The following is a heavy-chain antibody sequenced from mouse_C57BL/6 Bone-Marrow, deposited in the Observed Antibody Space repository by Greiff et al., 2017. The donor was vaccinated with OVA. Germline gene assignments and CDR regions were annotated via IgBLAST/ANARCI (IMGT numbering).Heavy chain of an antibody. V-gene: IGHV1-81*01. D-gene: IGHD2-5*01. CDR2: IYPRSGNT. Sequence: VKLQEPGAELARPGASVKLSCKASGYTFTSYGISWVKQRPGQGLEWIGEIYPRSGNTYYNEKFKGKATLTADKSSSTAYMELRSLTSEDSAVYFCARVGDSKSWFAYWGQGTLVTVSA. J-gene: IGHJ3*01. CDR3: ARVGDSKSWFAY. CDR1: GYTFTSYG.